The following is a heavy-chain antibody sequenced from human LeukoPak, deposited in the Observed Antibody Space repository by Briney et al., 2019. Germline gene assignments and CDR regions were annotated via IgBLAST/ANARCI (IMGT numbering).Heavy chain of an antibody. CDR1: GYTFTSYG. CDR2: MNPNSGNT. J-gene: IGHJ6*03. V-gene: IGHV1-8*03. CDR3: VTGRLWFGGDQRFYYHYYYMDV. Sequence: GASVNVSCKASGYTFTSYGINWVRQATGQGLEWMGWMNPNSGNTGYAQKFQGRVTITRNTSISTAYMELSSLRSEDTAVYYCVTGRLWFGGDQRFYYHYYYMDVWGKGTTVTVSS. D-gene: IGHD3-10*01.